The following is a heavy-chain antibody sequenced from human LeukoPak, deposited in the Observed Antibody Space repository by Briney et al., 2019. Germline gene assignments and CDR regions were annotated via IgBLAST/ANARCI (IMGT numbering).Heavy chain of an antibody. V-gene: IGHV1-18*01. J-gene: IGHJ4*02. CDR2: ISAYNGNT. D-gene: IGHD6-6*01. CDR1: GYTFTNYG. Sequence: ASVKVSCKASGYTFTNYGISWVRQAPGQGLEWMGWISAYNGNTNYAQKVQDRVTMTTDTSTSTAYMELSSLRSEDTAVYYCARATNSIAARLFDYWGQGTLVTVSS. CDR3: ARATNSIAARLFDY.